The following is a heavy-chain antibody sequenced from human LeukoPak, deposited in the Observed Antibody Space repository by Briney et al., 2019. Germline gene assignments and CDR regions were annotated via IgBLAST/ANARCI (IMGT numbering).Heavy chain of an antibody. CDR3: AKDRAWIQLWND. D-gene: IGHD5-18*01. J-gene: IGHJ4*02. Sequence: GGSLRLSCAASGFTFSSYAMNWVRQAPGKGLEWVAVISSDGSDKYYADSVKGRFTISGDNSKNTLYLQMNSLRAEDTAVYYCAKDRAWIQLWNDWGQGTLVTVSS. CDR2: ISSDGSDK. V-gene: IGHV3-30*18. CDR1: GFTFSSYA.